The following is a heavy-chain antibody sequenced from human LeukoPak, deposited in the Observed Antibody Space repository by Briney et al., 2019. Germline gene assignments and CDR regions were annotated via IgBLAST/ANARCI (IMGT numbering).Heavy chain of an antibody. J-gene: IGHJ4*02. D-gene: IGHD3-10*01. CDR3: ARDYGSGIDC. CDR2: IWYDGSNK. V-gene: IGHV3-33*01. CDR1: GLTFSSYG. Sequence: PGRSLRLSCAASGLTFSSYGMHWVRQAPGKGLEWVALIWYDGSNKYYADSVKGRFTISRDNSRNTLYLQMNSLRAEDTALCYCARDYGSGIDCWGQGTLVTVSS.